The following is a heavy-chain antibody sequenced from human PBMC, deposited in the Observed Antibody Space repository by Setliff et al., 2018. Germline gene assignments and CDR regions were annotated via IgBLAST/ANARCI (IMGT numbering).Heavy chain of an antibody. CDR2: ISIYTGNA. V-gene: IGHV1-18*01. J-gene: IGHJ4*02. CDR3: SRLVRYCTTTSCQRLSGGEY. D-gene: IGHD2-2*01. CDR1: GYTFSDYG. Sequence: GASVKVSCKASGYTFSDYGITWVRQASGQGLEWMGWISIYTGNAYYAHKLQGRVTMTTDTSTDTAYLELRSLRSDDTAVYYCSRLVRYCTTTSCQRLSGGEYWGQGTLVTVSS.